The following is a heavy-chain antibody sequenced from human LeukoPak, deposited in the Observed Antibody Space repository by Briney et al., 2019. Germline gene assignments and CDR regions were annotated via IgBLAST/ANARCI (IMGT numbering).Heavy chain of an antibody. D-gene: IGHD6-19*01. CDR2: ISGSGGST. CDR1: GFTFSSYA. V-gene: IGHV3-23*01. Sequence: PGGSLRLSCAASGFTFSSYAMSWVRQAPGKGLEWVSAISGSGGSTYYADSVKGRFTISRDNSKNTLYLQMNSLRAEDTAVYYCARSPSGWYYMTLDYWGQGTLVTVSS. CDR3: ARSPSGWYYMTLDY. J-gene: IGHJ4*02.